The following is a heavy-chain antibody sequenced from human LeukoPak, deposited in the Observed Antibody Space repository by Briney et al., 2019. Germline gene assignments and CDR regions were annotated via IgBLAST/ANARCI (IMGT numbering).Heavy chain of an antibody. CDR3: AKHSFDSSSARYYYYMDV. V-gene: IGHV3-30*04. CDR1: GFTFSSYA. Sequence: GGSLRLSCAASGFTFSSYAMQWVRQAPGKGLEWVAVISYDGSNKYYADSVKGRFTISRDNSKNTLYLQMNSLRAEDTAVYYCAKHSFDSSSARYYYYMDVWGKGTTVTISS. D-gene: IGHD4/OR15-4a*01. J-gene: IGHJ6*03. CDR2: ISYDGSNK.